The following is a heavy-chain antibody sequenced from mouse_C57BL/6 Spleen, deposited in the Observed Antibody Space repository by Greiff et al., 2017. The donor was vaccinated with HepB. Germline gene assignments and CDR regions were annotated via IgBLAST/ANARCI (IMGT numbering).Heavy chain of an antibody. CDR2: IYPGSGST. CDR1: GYTFTSYW. Sequence: QVQLQQSGAELVKPGASVKMSCKASGYTFTSYWITWVKQRPGQGLEWIGDIYPGSGSTNYNEKFKSKATLTVDTSSSTAYMQLSSLTSEDSAVYYCARFTTVEDWYFDVWGTGTTVTVSS. V-gene: IGHV1-55*01. CDR3: ARFTTVEDWYFDV. D-gene: IGHD1-1*01. J-gene: IGHJ1*03.